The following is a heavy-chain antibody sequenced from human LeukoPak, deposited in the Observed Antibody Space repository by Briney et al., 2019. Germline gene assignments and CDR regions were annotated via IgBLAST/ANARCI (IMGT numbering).Heavy chain of an antibody. CDR2: IRYDGSNK. V-gene: IGHV3-30*02. J-gene: IGHJ4*02. CDR1: GFTFSSYD. Sequence: PGGSLRLSCAASGFTFSSYDMHWVRQAPGKGLEWVAFIRYDGSNKYYADSVKGRFIISRDNSKNTLYLQMSSLRADDTAVYYCAKDLPPNDFWGQGTLVTVSS. CDR3: AKDLPPNDF.